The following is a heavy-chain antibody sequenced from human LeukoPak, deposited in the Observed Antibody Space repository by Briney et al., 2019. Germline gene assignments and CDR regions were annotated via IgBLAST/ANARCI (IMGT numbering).Heavy chain of an antibody. CDR1: GFTFGLYT. Sequence: GGSLRLSCDASGFTFGLYTITWVRQAPGKGLEWVSSITSTGAYINYADSVKGRFTISRDNAKNSLYLQMDSLRAEDTAVYYCARDKYPLDVWGQGTTVTVSS. CDR2: ITSTGAYI. V-gene: IGHV3-21*04. CDR3: ARDKYPLDV. J-gene: IGHJ6*02. D-gene: IGHD2/OR15-2a*01.